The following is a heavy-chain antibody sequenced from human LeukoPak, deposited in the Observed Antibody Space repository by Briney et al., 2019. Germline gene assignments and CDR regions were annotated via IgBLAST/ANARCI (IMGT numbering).Heavy chain of an antibody. CDR1: GFIFSSYD. CDR2: ISGSGGST. D-gene: IGHD2/OR15-2a*01. Sequence: GGSLRLSCAASGFIFSSYDMSWVRQAPGKGLEWISTISGSGGSTYYADSMKGRFTISRDNSKNTLYLQMNSLRAEDTAVYYCAKDLYATPRGCAYWGQGTLVTVSS. V-gene: IGHV3-23*01. J-gene: IGHJ4*02. CDR3: AKDLYATPRGCAY.